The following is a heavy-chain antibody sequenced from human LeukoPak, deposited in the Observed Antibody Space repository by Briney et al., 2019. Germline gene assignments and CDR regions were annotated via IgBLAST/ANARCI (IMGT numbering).Heavy chain of an antibody. CDR1: GGTFSSYA. CDR3: ASGMGRGYSYLYSSFDY. V-gene: IGHV1-69*13. D-gene: IGHD5-18*01. J-gene: IGHJ4*02. Sequence: SVKVSCKASGGTFSSYAISWVRQAAGQGLEWMGVIIPIFGTANYAQKFQGRVTITADESTSTAYMELSSLRSEDTAVYYCASGMGRGYSYLYSSFDYWGQGTLVTVSS. CDR2: IIPIFGTA.